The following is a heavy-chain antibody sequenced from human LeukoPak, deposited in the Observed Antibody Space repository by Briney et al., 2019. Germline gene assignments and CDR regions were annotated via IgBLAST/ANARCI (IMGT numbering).Heavy chain of an antibody. V-gene: IGHV4-61*03. CDR2: VYYRGSA. J-gene: IGHJ4*02. CDR1: GGSFSSGSYY. D-gene: IGHD3-10*01. Sequence: SETLSLTCSVSGGSFSSGSYYWGWIRQPPGKGLEWIGYVYYRGSANYNPSLKSRVTISVDTSKNHFSLKLSAVTAADTAVYYCARAGNYYSSGSYLGFWGQGALVTVSS. CDR3: ARAGNYYSSGSYLGF.